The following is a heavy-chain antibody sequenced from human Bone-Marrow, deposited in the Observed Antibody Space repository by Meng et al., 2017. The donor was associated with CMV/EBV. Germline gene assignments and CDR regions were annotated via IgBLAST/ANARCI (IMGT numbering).Heavy chain of an antibody. D-gene: IGHD3-9*01. CDR3: AKAGRSTDWSFDY. J-gene: IGHJ4*02. CDR1: GFPFSVYS. CDR2: VTGSGSST. Sequence: GGSLRLPGAASGFPFSVYSMNWVRQTPGKGLEWVSSVTGSGSSTYYADSVKGRFTISRDNSKNTVYLQMNSLRAEDTAKYYCAKAGRSTDWSFDYWGQATLVTVSS. V-gene: IGHV3-23*01.